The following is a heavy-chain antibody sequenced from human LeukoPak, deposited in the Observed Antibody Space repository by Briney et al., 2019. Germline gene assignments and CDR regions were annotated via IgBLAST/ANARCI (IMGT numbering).Heavy chain of an antibody. CDR3: ARGNRYCSSTSCREYFQY. Sequence: PSETLSLTCAVYGGSFSGYYWSWIRQPPGKGLEWIGEINHIGKTNYNPSLKSRVTISEDTSKKQFPLKLSSVTAADTAVYYCARGNRYCSSTSCREYFQYWGQGTLVTVSS. J-gene: IGHJ1*01. CDR2: INHIGKT. D-gene: IGHD2-2*01. CDR1: GGSFSGYY. V-gene: IGHV4-34*01.